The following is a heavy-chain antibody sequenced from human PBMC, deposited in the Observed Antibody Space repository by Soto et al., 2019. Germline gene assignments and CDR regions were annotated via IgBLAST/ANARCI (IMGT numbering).Heavy chain of an antibody. CDR2: IYHSGST. CDR1: GGSISSSNW. V-gene: IGHV4-4*02. D-gene: IGHD2-15*01. CDR3: ARLGYCSGGSCYFLYNWFDP. J-gene: IGHJ5*02. Sequence: SETLSLTCAVSGGSISSSNWWSWVRQPPGKGLEWIGEIYHSGSTNYNPSLKSRVTISVDKSKNQFSLKLSSVTAADTAVYYCARLGYCSGGSCYFLYNWFDPWGQGTLVTVSS.